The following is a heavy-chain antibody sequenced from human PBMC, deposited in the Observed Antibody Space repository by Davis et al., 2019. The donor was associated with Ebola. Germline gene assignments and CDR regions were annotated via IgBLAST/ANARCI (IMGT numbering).Heavy chain of an antibody. Sequence: SVKGRFTISRDNSKNTLFLQMSSLRAEDTAVYYCARGALGVTTRHCDYWGQGTLVTVSS. D-gene: IGHD4-17*01. J-gene: IGHJ4*02. V-gene: IGHV3-30*07. CDR3: ARGALGVTTRHCDY.